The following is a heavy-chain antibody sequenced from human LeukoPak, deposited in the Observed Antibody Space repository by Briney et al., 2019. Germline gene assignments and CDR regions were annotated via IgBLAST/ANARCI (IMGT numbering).Heavy chain of an antibody. CDR1: GGSFSGYY. V-gene: IGHV4-34*01. CDR2: INHGGST. D-gene: IGHD3-10*02. Sequence: PSETLSLTCAVYGGSFSGYYWSWIRQPPGKGLEWIGEINHGGSTNYNPSLKSRVTISVDTSKNQFSLKLSSVTAADTAVYYCASQYYVGTWGQGTLVTVSS. CDR3: ASQYYVGT. J-gene: IGHJ5*02.